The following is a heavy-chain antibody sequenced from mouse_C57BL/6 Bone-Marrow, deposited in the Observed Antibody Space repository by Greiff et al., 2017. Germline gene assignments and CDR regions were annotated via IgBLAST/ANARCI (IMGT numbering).Heavy chain of an antibody. CDR2: INPGSGGT. D-gene: IGHD2-2*01. Sequence: QVQLQQSGAELVRPGTSVKVSCKASGYAFTNYLIEWVKQRPGQGLEWIGVINPGSGGTNYNEKFKGKATLTADKSSSTAYMQLRSLTSEDSAVYFWARSYGYDGYYFDDWGQGTTLTVSS. V-gene: IGHV1-54*01. CDR1: GYAFTNYL. CDR3: ARSYGYDGYYFDD. J-gene: IGHJ2*01.